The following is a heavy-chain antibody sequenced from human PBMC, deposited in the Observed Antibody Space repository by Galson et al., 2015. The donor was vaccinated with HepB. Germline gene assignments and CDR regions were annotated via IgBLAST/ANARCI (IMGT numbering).Heavy chain of an antibody. V-gene: IGHV3-33*01. J-gene: IGHJ3*02. CDR3: ARGSIRGSGAFDI. CDR1: GFTFSSYG. D-gene: IGHD2/OR15-2a*01. CDR2: IWYDGSNK. Sequence: SLRLSCAASGFTFSSYGMHWVRQAPGKGLEWVAVIWYDGSNKYYADSVKGRFTISRDNSKNTLYLQMNSLRAEDTAVYYCARGSIRGSGAFDIWGQGTMVTVSS.